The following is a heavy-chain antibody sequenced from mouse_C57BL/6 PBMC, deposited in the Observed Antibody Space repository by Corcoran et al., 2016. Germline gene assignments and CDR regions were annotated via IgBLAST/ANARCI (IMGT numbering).Heavy chain of an antibody. D-gene: IGHD2-12*01. CDR1: GYTFTDYY. V-gene: IGHV1-76*01. J-gene: IGHJ4*01. Sequence: QVQLKQSGAELVRPGASVKLSCKASGYTFTDYYINWVKQRPGQGLEWIARIYPGSGNTYYNEKFKGKATLTAEKSSSTAYMQLSSLTSEDSAVDFCARCGEDSFYAMDYWGQGTSVTVSS. CDR2: IYPGSGNT. CDR3: ARCGEDSFYAMDY.